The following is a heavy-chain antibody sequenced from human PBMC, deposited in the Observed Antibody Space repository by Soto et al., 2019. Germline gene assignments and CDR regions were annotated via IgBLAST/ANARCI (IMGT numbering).Heavy chain of an antibody. J-gene: IGHJ3*02. Sequence: SETLSLTCTVSGGSISSYYWSWIRQPPGKGLEWIGYIYYSGRTNYNPSLKSRDTISVDTSKNQFSLKLSSVTAADTAVYYCARAPFGGYSLDIWGQGTMVTVSS. V-gene: IGHV4-59*01. CDR1: GGSISSYY. D-gene: IGHD3-22*01. CDR3: ARAPFGGYSLDI. CDR2: IYYSGRT.